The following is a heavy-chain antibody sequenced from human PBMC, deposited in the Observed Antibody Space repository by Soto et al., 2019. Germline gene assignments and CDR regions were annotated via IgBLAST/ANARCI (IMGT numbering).Heavy chain of an antibody. CDR3: AGNYVSYYYYGMDV. V-gene: IGHV3-30-3*01. Sequence: HPGGSLRLSCAASGFTFSSYSMHWVRQAPGKGLEWVAVISYDGSNKYYADSVKGRFTISRDNSKNTLYLQMNSLRAEDTTVYYCAGNYVSYYYYGMDVWGQGTTVTVSS. CDR1: GFTFSSYS. D-gene: IGHD4-4*01. J-gene: IGHJ6*02. CDR2: ISYDGSNK.